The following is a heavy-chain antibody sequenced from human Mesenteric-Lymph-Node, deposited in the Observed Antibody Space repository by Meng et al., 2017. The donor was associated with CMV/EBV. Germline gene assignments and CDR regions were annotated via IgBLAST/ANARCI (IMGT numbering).Heavy chain of an antibody. CDR2: INNDGSST. J-gene: IGHJ4*02. CDR1: GFTFSSYW. V-gene: IGHV3-74*01. D-gene: IGHD6-6*01. Sequence: GESLKISFTVSGFTFSSYWMHLVRQAPGKGLVWVSRINNDGSSTNYADSVKGRFTISRDNAKNTLYLQMNRLRAEDTAVYYCSRASPYSSSYFDYWGQGTLVTVSS. CDR3: SRASPYSSSYFDY.